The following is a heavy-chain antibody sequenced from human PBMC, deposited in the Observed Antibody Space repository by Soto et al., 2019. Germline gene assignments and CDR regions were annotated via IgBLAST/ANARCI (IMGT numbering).Heavy chain of an antibody. CDR2: ISATGIFI. CDR3: AKDHDSGYDTDVFDS. D-gene: IGHD5-12*01. CDR1: GFTFNRYT. Sequence: GGSLRLSCAASGFTFNRYTMNWVRQAPGKGLEWVASISATGIFIFYADSTEGRFTIVRDNANNTLNLQMNSLTAEDTAVYYCAKDHDSGYDTDVFDSWGQGTMVTVSS. V-gene: IGHV3-21*04. J-gene: IGHJ3*02.